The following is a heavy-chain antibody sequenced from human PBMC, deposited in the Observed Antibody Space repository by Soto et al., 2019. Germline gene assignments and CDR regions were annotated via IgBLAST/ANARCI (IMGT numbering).Heavy chain of an antibody. CDR1: ESTVSRDW. J-gene: IGHJ4*02. D-gene: IGHD1-26*01. Sequence: EVHLVESGGGLVQTGGSLRLSCAIFESTVSRDWMNWVRQAPGKGLEWVAHINQDGSEKYYVDSVKGRFTISRDNAKKSLYLQMNRLRPADTAMYYGSGGVGDAFGGQGTLVTVSS. V-gene: IGHV3-7*04. CDR2: INQDGSEK. CDR3: SGGVGDAF.